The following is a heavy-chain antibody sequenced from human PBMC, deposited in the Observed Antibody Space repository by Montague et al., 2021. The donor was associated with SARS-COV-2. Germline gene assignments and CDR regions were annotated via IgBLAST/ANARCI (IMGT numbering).Heavy chain of an antibody. CDR3: ARSQHCGGGRCYSLSWFDP. CDR1: GDSVSSNSAA. CDR2: TYYRSQWYN. Sequence: CVISGDSVSSNSAAWDWIGQSPSRGLEWLGRTYYRSQWYNDYAVSVGSRIAINPDTSKNHFSLQLDSVTPEDTAVYYCARSQHCGGGRCYSLSWFDPWGQGTLVVVSS. D-gene: IGHD2-15*01. V-gene: IGHV6-1*01. J-gene: IGHJ5*02.